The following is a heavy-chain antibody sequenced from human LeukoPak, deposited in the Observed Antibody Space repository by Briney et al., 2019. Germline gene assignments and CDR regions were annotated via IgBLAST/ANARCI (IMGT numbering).Heavy chain of an antibody. CDR2: ISWDGGST. CDR3: AIEPTCGQIDY. V-gene: IGHV3-43*01. CDR1: GFTFDDYT. Sequence: QAGGSLRLSCAASGFTFDDYTMHWVRQAPGKGLEWVSLISWDGGSTYYADSVKGRFTISRDNAKNSLYLQMNSLRAEDTAVYYCAIEPTCGQIDYWGQGTLVTVSS. J-gene: IGHJ4*02. D-gene: IGHD1-14*01.